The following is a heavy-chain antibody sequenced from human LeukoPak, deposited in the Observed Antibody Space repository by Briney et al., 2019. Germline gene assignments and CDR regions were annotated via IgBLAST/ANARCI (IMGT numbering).Heavy chain of an antibody. CDR2: IDSSGGYM. V-gene: IGHV3-21*01. CDR3: AKGASSGWPFFDY. J-gene: IGHJ4*02. D-gene: IGHD6-19*01. Sequence: GGSLRLSCEASGFTFNTYSMNWARQAPGKGLEWVSSIDSSGGYMFYADSVKGRFIISRDNSKNTLYLQMNSLRAEDTAVYYCAKGASSGWPFFDYWGQGTLVTVSS. CDR1: GFTFNTYS.